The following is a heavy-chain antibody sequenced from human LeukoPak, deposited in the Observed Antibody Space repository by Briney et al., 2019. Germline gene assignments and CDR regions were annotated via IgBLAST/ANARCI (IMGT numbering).Heavy chain of an antibody. CDR2: ISNDGGGT. V-gene: IGHV3-23*01. CDR1: GFIFNNYG. Sequence: GGSLRLSCAASGFIFNNYGLIWVRQAPGKGLEWVSAISNDGGGTQYADFVEGRFTISRDNSKNTLFLQMSSLRAEDTALYYCAKGSSGYSADLWGQGTLVTVSS. CDR3: AKGSSGYSADL. J-gene: IGHJ5*02. D-gene: IGHD3-22*01.